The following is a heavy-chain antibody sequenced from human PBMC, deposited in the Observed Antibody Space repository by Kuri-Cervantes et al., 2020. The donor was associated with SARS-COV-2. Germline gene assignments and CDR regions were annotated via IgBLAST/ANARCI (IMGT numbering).Heavy chain of an antibody. CDR1: GFTFSSYS. CDR2: ISSSSSTI. D-gene: IGHD6-25*01. CDR3: ARDAARAAFDI. V-gene: IGHV3-48*02. Sequence: GGSLRLSCAASGFTFSSYSMNWVRQAPGKGLEWVSYISSSSSTIYYADSVKGRFTISRDNAKNSLYLQMNGLRDEDTAVYYCARDAARAAFDIWGQGTMVTVSS. J-gene: IGHJ3*02.